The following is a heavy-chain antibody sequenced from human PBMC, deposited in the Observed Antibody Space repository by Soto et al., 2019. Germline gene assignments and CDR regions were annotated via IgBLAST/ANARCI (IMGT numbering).Heavy chain of an antibody. CDR3: ARDFRTGTDAFDI. J-gene: IGHJ3*02. V-gene: IGHV3-21*01. CDR1: GFTFSSYS. D-gene: IGHD1-1*01. CDR2: ISSSSSYI. Sequence: VGSLRLSCAASGFTFSSYSMNWVRQAPGKGLEWVSSISSSSSYIYYADSVKGRFTISRDNAKNSLYLQMNSLRAEDTAVYYCARDFRTGTDAFDIWGQGTMVTVSS.